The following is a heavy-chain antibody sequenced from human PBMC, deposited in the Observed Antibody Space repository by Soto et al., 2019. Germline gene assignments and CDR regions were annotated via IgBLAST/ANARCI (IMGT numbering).Heavy chain of an antibody. CDR3: ARGGDRFDGMDV. J-gene: IGHJ6*01. D-gene: IGHD3-16*01. V-gene: IGHV3-13*01. CDR1: GFGFNGYD. CDR2: ISTAGDT. Sequence: EVQLVEFGGGLVQPGGSLRLSCAASGFGFNGYDMHWVRQAPGKNLEWVAAISTAGDTYYLGSVKGRFTISREDAKNSLSLQMNSLRVGDTAVYYCARGGDRFDGMDVW.